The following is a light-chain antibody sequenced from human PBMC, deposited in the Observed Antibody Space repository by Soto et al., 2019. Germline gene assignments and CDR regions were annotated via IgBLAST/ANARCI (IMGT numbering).Light chain of an antibody. V-gene: IGKV3-15*01. CDR2: LPS. CDR3: QQYKDGPYT. CDR1: QNINYN. J-gene: IGKJ2*01. Sequence: EILMTQSPATLAVSPGERDTLSCRASQNINYNLAWYQQKPGQAPRLLIYLPSTRATDIPARFSGSGSETEFTLTISSLQSDDSAVYYCQQYKDGPYTFGQGTKLEIK.